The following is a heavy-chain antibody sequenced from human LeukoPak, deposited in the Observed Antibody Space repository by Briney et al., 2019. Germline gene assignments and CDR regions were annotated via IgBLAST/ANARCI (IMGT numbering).Heavy chain of an antibody. D-gene: IGHD6-13*01. CDR3: AREAVQQNDAFDI. CDR1: GYTFTSYY. Sequence: ASVTVSCKASGYTFTSYYMHWVRQAPGQGLEWMGLINPSGGSTSYAQKFQGRVTMTRDMSTSTVYMELSSLRSEDTAVYYCAREAVQQNDAFDIWGQGTMVTVSS. V-gene: IGHV1-46*01. J-gene: IGHJ3*02. CDR2: INPSGGST.